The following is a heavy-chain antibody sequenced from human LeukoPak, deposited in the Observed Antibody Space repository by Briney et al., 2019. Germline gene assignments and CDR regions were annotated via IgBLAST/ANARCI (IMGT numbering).Heavy chain of an antibody. J-gene: IGHJ4*02. D-gene: IGHD7-27*01. V-gene: IGHV3-30*03. CDR3: ARVWAWGSGNYFDN. Sequence: QPGRSLGLSCAASGFSFSSYGMHWVRQAPGKGLEWVALISYDGNNKYYADSVKGRFTISRDTSKNSLYLQMNSLRVEDTALYYCARVWAWGSGNYFDNWGQGTLVTVSS. CDR1: GFSFSSYG. CDR2: ISYDGNNK.